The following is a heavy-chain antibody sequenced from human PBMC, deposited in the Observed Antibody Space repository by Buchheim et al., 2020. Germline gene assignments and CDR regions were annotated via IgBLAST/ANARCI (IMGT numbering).Heavy chain of an antibody. D-gene: IGHD1-26*01. J-gene: IGHJ6*03. CDR1: GFTFDDYG. CDR2: INWSGAST. V-gene: IGHV3-20*04. Sequence: EVQLVESGGGVVRPGGSLRLSCAASGFTFDDYGMSWVRQAPGKGLEWVAGINWSGASTGYADSVKGRFTISRDNVKNSLYLQMNSLRAEDTAMYYCAREGGSYLPPNYYYYYIDVWGKGTT. CDR3: AREGGSYLPPNYYYYYIDV.